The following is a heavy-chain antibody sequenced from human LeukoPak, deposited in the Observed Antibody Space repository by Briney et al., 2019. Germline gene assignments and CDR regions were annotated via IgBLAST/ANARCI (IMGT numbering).Heavy chain of an antibody. CDR2: IYTGGST. D-gene: IGHD3-22*01. CDR3: ARDYAWENTYYYDSSGYFAFDI. J-gene: IGHJ3*02. CDR1: GGSISSYY. Sequence: PSEALSLTCTVSGGSISSYYWSWIRQPAGKGLEWIGRIYTGGSTNYNPSLKSRVTMSVDTSKNQFSLKLSSVTAADTAVYYCARDYAWENTYYYDSSGYFAFDIWGQGTMVTVSS. V-gene: IGHV4-4*07.